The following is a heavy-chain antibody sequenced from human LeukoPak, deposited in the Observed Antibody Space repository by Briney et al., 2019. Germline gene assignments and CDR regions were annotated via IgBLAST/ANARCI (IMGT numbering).Heavy chain of an antibody. J-gene: IGHJ6*03. Sequence: ASVKVSCKASGYTFTGYYMHWVRQAPGQGLEWMGWINPNSGGTNYAQKFQGRVTMTRDTSISTAYMELSRLRSDDTAVYYCARGVIHYGDYYYYMDVWGKGTTVTASS. CDR1: GYTFTGYY. V-gene: IGHV1-2*02. D-gene: IGHD4-17*01. CDR2: INPNSGGT. CDR3: ARGVIHYGDYYYYMDV.